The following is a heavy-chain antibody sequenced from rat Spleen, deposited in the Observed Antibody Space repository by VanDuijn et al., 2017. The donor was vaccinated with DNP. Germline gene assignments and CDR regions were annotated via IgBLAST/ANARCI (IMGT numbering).Heavy chain of an antibody. CDR1: GFTFSNAW. V-gene: IGHV6-8*01. J-gene: IGHJ3*01. D-gene: IGHD1-2*01. Sequence: EVQLVETGGSLVQPGKSLKLTCATSGFTFSNAWMHWVRQSPEKQLEWVAQIKAKSNNYATYYAESVKGRFTISRDDSKSDVYLQMNNLKEEDTAIYYCTYTIAAGNWFAYWGQGTLVTVSS. CDR2: IKAKSNNYAT. CDR3: TYTIAAGNWFAY.